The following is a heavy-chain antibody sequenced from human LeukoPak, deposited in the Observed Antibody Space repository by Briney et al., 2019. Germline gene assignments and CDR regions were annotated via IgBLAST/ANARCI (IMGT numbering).Heavy chain of an antibody. D-gene: IGHD3-10*01. J-gene: IGHJ6*02. CDR1: GYRFNSHH. V-gene: IGHV1-46*02. Sequence: ASVKVSCKTSGYRFNSHHVHWVRQAPGQGLEWMGVKFSHDGTTSYTQNFQGRLTMTRDTSTSTVYMELSSLRSEDTAVYYCARDSGNFHYDMDVWGQGTTVIVSS. CDR2: KFSHDGTT. CDR3: ARDSGNFHYDMDV.